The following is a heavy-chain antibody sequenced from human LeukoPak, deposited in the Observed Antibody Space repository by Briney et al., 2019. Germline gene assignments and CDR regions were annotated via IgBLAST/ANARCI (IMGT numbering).Heavy chain of an antibody. V-gene: IGHV4-59*01. J-gene: IGHJ4*02. CDR2: IYYSGST. Sequence: PSETLSLTCTVSGGSISSYYWSWIRQPPGKGLEWIGYIYYSGSTNYNPSLKSRVTISVDTSKNQFSLKLSSVTAADTAVYYCARDPESGSYALGCWGQGTLVTVSS. CDR1: GGSISSYY. D-gene: IGHD1-26*01. CDR3: ARDPESGSYALGC.